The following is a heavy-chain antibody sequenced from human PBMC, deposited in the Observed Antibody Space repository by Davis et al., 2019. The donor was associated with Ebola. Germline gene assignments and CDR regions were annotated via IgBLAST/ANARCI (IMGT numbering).Heavy chain of an antibody. V-gene: IGHV4-34*01. CDR2: INHRGST. J-gene: IGHJ6*02. D-gene: IGHD6-13*01. CDR3: AGGSYSSSWYTKYGMDV. CDR1: GRSFSGYY. Sequence: SQTLSLTCAVYGRSFSGYYWSWIRQPPGKGLEWIGEINHRGSTNYSPSLKSRVTISVDTSKNQFSLMLNSVTAADTAVYYCAGGSYSSSWYTKYGMDVWGQGTTVTVSS.